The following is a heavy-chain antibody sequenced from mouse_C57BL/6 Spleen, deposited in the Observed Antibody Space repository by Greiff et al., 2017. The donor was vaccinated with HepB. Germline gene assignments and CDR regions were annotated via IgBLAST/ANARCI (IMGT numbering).Heavy chain of an antibody. CDR2: ISSGSSTI. D-gene: IGHD1-1*01. CDR1: GFTFSDYG. Sequence: EVKLMESGGGLVKPGGSLKLSCAASGFTFSDYGMHWVRQAPEKGLEWVAYISSGSSTIYYADTGKGRFTIARDNAKNTLFLQMTSLRSEDTAMYYCARPYGSSYAMDYWGQGTSVTVSS. V-gene: IGHV5-17*01. J-gene: IGHJ4*01. CDR3: ARPYGSSYAMDY.